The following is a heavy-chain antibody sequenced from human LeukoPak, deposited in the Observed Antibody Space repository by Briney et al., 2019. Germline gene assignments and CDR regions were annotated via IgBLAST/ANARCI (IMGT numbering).Heavy chain of an antibody. Sequence: SETLSLTCAVYGGSFSGYYWSWIRQPPGKGLEWTGEINHSGSTNYNPSLKSRVTISVDTSKNQFSLKLSSVTAADTAVYYRARCGSGKVDYWGQGTLVTVSS. CDR1: GGSFSGYY. CDR3: ARCGSGKVDY. J-gene: IGHJ4*02. D-gene: IGHD3-10*01. CDR2: INHSGST. V-gene: IGHV4-34*01.